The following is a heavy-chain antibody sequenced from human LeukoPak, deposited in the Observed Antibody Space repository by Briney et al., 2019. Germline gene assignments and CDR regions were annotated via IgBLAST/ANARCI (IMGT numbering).Heavy chain of an antibody. Sequence: SETLSLTCAVYGGSFSGYYWSWIRQPPGKGLEWIGEINHSGSTNYNPSLKSRVTISVDTSKNQFSLKLSSVTAADTAVYYCARGKRALHAGNLDYWGQGTLVTVSS. V-gene: IGHV4-34*01. CDR2: INHSGST. CDR1: GGSFSGYY. CDR3: ARGKRALHAGNLDY. D-gene: IGHD4-23*01. J-gene: IGHJ4*02.